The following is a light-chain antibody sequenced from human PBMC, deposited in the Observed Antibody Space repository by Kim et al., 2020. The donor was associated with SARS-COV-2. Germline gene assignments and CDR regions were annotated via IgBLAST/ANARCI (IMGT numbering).Light chain of an antibody. V-gene: IGKV1-33*01. CDR3: QQYDNLPLT. CDR1: QDISNY. J-gene: IGKJ4*01. CDR2: DAS. Sequence: DIQMTQSPSSLSASVGDRVTITCQASQDISNYLNWYQQKPGKAPKLLIYDASHLETGVPSRFSGSGSGTDFTFTISSLQPEDIATYNCQQYDNLPLTFGGGTKVDI.